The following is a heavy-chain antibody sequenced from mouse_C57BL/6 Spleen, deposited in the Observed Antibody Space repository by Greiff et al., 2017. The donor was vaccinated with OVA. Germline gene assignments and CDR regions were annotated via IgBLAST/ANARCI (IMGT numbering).Heavy chain of an antibody. V-gene: IGHV2-6-1*01. CDR3: ARQGTMVTTRYYAMDD. Sequence: VQLVESGPGLVAPSQSLSISCTVSGFSLTSYGVHWVRQPPGKGLEWLVVIWSDGSTTYNSALKSRLGISKDNSNSQVCLKMNSLQTDDTAMYYCARQGTMVTTRYYAMDDWGQGTSVTVSS. CDR2: IWSDGST. D-gene: IGHD2-2*01. J-gene: IGHJ4*01. CDR1: GFSLTSYG.